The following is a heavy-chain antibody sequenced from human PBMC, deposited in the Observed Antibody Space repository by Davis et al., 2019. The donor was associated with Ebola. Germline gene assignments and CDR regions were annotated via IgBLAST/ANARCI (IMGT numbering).Heavy chain of an antibody. V-gene: IGHV4-59*08. CDR1: GGSFSGYY. CDR2: IYYSGST. CDR3: ARLYLGEDSGGIRFLESLHWYFDL. Sequence: MPSETLSLTCAVYGGSFSGYYWSWIRQPPGKGLEWIGYIYYSGSTNYNPSLKSRVTISVDTSKNQFSLKLSSVTAADTAVYYCARLYLGEDSGGIRFLESLHWYFDLWGRGTLVTVSS. D-gene: IGHD3-3*01. J-gene: IGHJ2*01.